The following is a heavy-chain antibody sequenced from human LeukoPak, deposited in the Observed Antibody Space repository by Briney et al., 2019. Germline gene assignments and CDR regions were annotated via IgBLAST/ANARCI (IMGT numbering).Heavy chain of an antibody. CDR2: IYYSGST. Sequence: SETLSLTCTVSGGSISSSSYYWGWIRQPPGKGLEWIGSIYYSGSTYYYPSLKSRVTISVDTSKNQFSLKLSSVTAADTAVYYCARHRPGIAAAGTPFDYWGQGTLVTVSS. CDR1: GGSISSSSYY. D-gene: IGHD6-13*01. J-gene: IGHJ4*02. CDR3: ARHRPGIAAAGTPFDY. V-gene: IGHV4-39*01.